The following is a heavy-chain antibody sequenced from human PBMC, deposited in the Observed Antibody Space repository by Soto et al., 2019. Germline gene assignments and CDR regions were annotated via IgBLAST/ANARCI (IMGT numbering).Heavy chain of an antibody. CDR3: TLITGTWLDYYYYGMDV. V-gene: IGHV1-69*01. CDR1: GGTFSSYA. Sequence: QVQLVQSGAEVKKPGSSVKVSCKASGGTFSSYAISWVRQAPGQGLEWMGGLIPIFGTANYAQKFQGRVTITADESKGTAYMVLSRLRAEDTVVYYCTLITGTWLDYYYYGMDVWGQGTTVTVSS. CDR2: LIPIFGTA. J-gene: IGHJ6*02. D-gene: IGHD1-20*01.